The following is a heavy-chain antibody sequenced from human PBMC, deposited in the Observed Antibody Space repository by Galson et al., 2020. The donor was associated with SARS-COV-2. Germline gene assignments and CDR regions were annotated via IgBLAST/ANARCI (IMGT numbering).Heavy chain of an antibody. CDR1: GFTFSSYS. D-gene: IGHD3-9*01. V-gene: IGHV3-21*01. Sequence: GGSLRLSCAASGFTFSSYSMNWVRQAPGKGLEWVSSISSSSSYIYYADSVKGRFTISRDNAKNSLYLQMNSLRAEDTAVYYCASLLSWDILTGYHYGMGVWGQGTTVTVSS. CDR2: ISSSSSYI. J-gene: IGHJ6*02. CDR3: ASLLSWDILTGYHYGMGV.